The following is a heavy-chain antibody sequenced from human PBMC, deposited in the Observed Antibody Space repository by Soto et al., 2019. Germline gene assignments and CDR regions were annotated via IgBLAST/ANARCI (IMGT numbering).Heavy chain of an antibody. Sequence: SXKVSFKASGYTXNSYYMNLVRQAPGQGLEWMGIINPSGGSTSYAQKFQGRVTMNRDTSTSTVYMELSSLRSEDTAVYYCARESCSSTSCYWRNGMDVWGQGTTVTVSS. CDR1: GYTXNSYY. CDR2: INPSGGST. CDR3: ARESCSSTSCYWRNGMDV. V-gene: IGHV1-46*02. J-gene: IGHJ6*02. D-gene: IGHD2-2*01.